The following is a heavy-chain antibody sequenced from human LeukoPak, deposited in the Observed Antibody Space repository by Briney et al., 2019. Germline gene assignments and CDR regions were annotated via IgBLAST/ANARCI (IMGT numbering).Heavy chain of an antibody. J-gene: IGHJ4*02. V-gene: IGHV3-9*01. CDR1: GFAFDDYA. D-gene: IGHD3-22*01. Sequence: GRSVRLSCGASGFAFDDYAMHWVLQAPGKGLEWVSGISWNSGSIGYADSVKGRFTISRDNAKNSLYLQMNSLRAEDTALYYCAKAKGPNYYDSSGYCSYWGQGTLVTVSS. CDR2: ISWNSGSI. CDR3: AKAKGPNYYDSSGYCSY.